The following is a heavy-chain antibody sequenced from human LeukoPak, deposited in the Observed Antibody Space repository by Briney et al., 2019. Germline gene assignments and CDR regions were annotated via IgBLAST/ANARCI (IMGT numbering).Heavy chain of an antibody. J-gene: IGHJ5*02. Sequence: ASVKVSCKASGYTFTGYYMHWVRQAPGQGLEWMGIINPSGGSTSYAQKFQGRVTMTRDTSTSTVYMELSSLRSEDTAVYYCATALKDLYREKNWFDPWGQGTLVTVSS. CDR1: GYTFTGYY. V-gene: IGHV1-46*01. CDR3: ATALKDLYREKNWFDP. D-gene: IGHD3-16*02. CDR2: INPSGGST.